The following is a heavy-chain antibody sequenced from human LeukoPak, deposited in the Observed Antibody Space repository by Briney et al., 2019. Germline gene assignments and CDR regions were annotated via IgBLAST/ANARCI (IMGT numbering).Heavy chain of an antibody. D-gene: IGHD2-2*01. Sequence: ASVKVSCKASGYTFTGYYMHWVRQAPGQGLEWMGWINPNSGGTNYAQKFQGRVTMTRDTSISTAYMELSRLRSDDTAVYYCARVNRFGYQLIDYWGQGTLVTVSS. V-gene: IGHV1-2*02. CDR2: INPNSGGT. J-gene: IGHJ4*02. CDR1: GYTFTGYY. CDR3: ARVNRFGYQLIDY.